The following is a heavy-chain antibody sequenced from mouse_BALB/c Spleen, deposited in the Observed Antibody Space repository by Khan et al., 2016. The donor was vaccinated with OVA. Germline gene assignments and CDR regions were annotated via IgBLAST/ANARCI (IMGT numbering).Heavy chain of an antibody. D-gene: IGHD1-1*01. V-gene: IGHV5-6*01. CDR1: GFTFSTYG. Sequence: EVELVESGGDLVKPGGSLKLSCAASGFTFSTYGMSWVRQTPDKRLEWVATVSPGGSYTYYPDSVKGRFTISRDNAKNTLYLQMSGLKSEDTAMFYWTRLAYYYDSEGFAYWGQGTLVTVSA. J-gene: IGHJ3*01. CDR2: VSPGGSYT. CDR3: TRLAYYYDSEGFAY.